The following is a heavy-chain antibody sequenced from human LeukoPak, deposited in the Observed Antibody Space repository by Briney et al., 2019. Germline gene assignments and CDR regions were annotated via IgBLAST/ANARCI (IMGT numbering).Heavy chain of an antibody. V-gene: IGHV4-59*01. Sequence: KPSETLSLTCIVSGGSISSYYWGWIRQPPGKGLEWIGYIYYSGSTNYNPSLKSRVTISVDTSKNQFSLKLSSVTAADTAVYYCARGLMMAVAGRGEFHYWGQGTLVTVSS. J-gene: IGHJ4*02. CDR2: IYYSGST. CDR1: GGSISSYY. CDR3: ARGLMMAVAGRGEFHY. D-gene: IGHD6-13*01.